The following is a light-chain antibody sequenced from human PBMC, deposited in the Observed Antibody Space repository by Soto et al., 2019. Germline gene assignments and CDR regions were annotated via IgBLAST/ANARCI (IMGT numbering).Light chain of an antibody. CDR3: QQRSSWPRGT. J-gene: IGKJ2*02. CDR1: QSVSSY. Sequence: EIVLTQSPATLSLSPGERATLSCRTSQSVSSYLAWYQQKPGQDPRLLIHDASNRATGIPARFSGSGSGTDFSLPISSLEPEDFALYCCQQRSSWPRGTFGQGTKLEIK. V-gene: IGKV3-11*01. CDR2: DAS.